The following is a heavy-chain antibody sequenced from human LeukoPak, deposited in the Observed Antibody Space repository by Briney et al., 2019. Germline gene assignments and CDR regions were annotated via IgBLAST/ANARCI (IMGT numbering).Heavy chain of an antibody. CDR2: IYSGGNT. D-gene: IGHD3-10*01. V-gene: IGHV3-66*04. CDR3: ARPEPYGSGTCFDY. Sequence: GGSLRLSCAASGFTVSSNYMSWVRQAPGKGLEWVSVIYSGGNTDYADSVKGRFTISRDNSKNTLYLQMNSLRAEDTAVYYCARPEPYGSGTCFDYWGQGTLVTVSS. CDR1: GFTVSSNY. J-gene: IGHJ4*02.